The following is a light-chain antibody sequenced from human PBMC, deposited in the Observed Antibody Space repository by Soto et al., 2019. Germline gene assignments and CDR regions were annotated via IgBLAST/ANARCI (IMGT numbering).Light chain of an antibody. J-gene: IGKJ1*01. CDR2: DAS. Sequence: DIQITQSPSTLSASVGDRVTITCRASQSINRGLVWYQQKPGKAPKVLIFDASILASGVPSRFSGSGSGTEFTLTISSLQPDDFATYYCQQYNNYLTWTFGQGTKVDIK. CDR1: QSINRG. V-gene: IGKV1-5*01. CDR3: QQYNNYLTWT.